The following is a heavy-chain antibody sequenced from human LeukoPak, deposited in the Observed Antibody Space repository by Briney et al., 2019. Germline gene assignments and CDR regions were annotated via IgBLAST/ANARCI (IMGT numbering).Heavy chain of an antibody. CDR3: ARVIVLAYCGGDCYSDYFDY. CDR1: GYTFTSYG. J-gene: IGHJ4*02. CDR2: ISAYNGNT. Sequence: ASVKVSCKASGYTFTSYGISWVRQAPGQGLEWMGWISAYNGNTNYAQKLQGRVTMTTDTSTSTAYMELRSLRSDDTAVYYCARVIVLAYCGGDCYSDYFDYWGQGTLVTVSS. D-gene: IGHD2-21*02. V-gene: IGHV1-18*01.